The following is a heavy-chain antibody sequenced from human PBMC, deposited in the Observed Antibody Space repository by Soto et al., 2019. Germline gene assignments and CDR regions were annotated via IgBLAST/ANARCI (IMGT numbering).Heavy chain of an antibody. Sequence: SETLSLTCTFSVGSISSYYWSWVRQPPGKGLEWIGYIYYSGSTNYNPSLKSRVTISVDTSKNQFSLKLSSVTAADTAVYYCARSGYSYGYMEFDYWGQGTLVTVSS. V-gene: IGHV4-59*01. J-gene: IGHJ4*02. CDR3: ARSGYSYGYMEFDY. CDR2: IYYSGST. CDR1: VGSISSYY. D-gene: IGHD5-18*01.